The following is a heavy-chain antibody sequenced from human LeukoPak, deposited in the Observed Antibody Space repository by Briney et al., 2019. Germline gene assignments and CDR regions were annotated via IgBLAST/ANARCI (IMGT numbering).Heavy chain of an antibody. CDR3: AKVHHSGSYLGY. D-gene: IGHD1-26*01. CDR2: ISYDGSNK. J-gene: IGHJ4*02. V-gene: IGHV3-30*18. Sequence: PGRSLRLSCAASGFTFSSYGMHWVRQAPGKGLEWVAVISYDGSNKYYADSVKGRFTISRDNSKNTLCLQMNSLRAEDTAVYYCAKVHHSGSYLGYWGQGTLVTVSS. CDR1: GFTFSSYG.